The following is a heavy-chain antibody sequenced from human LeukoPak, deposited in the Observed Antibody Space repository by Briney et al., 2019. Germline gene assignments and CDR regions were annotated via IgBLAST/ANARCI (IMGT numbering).Heavy chain of an antibody. D-gene: IGHD2-2*01. Sequence: GGSLRLSCAASGFTFSSYGMHWVRQAPGKGLEWVAFIRYDGNNKYYADSVKGRFTISRDNSKNTLYLQMNSLRAEDTAVYYCAKDYCSSTSCYDDNYYYYMDVWGKGTTVTISS. CDR3: AKDYCSSTSCYDDNYYYYMDV. V-gene: IGHV3-30*02. CDR1: GFTFSSYG. J-gene: IGHJ6*03. CDR2: IRYDGNNK.